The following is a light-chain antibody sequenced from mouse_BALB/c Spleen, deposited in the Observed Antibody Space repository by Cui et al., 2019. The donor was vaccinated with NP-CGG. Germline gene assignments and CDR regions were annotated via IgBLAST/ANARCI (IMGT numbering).Light chain of an antibody. CDR1: TGAVTTSNY. CDR2: GTN. Sequence: QLVVPQESALTTSPGETVTLTCRSSTGAVTTSNYANWVQEKPDHLFTGLIGGTNNRAPGVPARFSGSLIGDKAALTITGTQTEDEAIYFCALWYSNHWVFGGGTKLTVL. CDR3: ALWYSNHWV. J-gene: IGLJ1*01. V-gene: IGLV1*01.